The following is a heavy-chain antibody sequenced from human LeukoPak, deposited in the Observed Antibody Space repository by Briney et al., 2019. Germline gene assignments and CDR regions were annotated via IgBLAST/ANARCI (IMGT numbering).Heavy chain of an antibody. Sequence: GGSLRLSCAASGFTFSSYSMNWVRQAPGKGLEWVSYISSSSSTIYYADSVKGRFTISRDNAKNSLYLQMNSLRAEDTAVYYCARDAQYYDFWSGPRGGADHDYWGQGTLVTVSS. CDR3: ARDAQYYDFWSGPRGGADHDY. CDR2: ISSSSSTI. CDR1: GFTFSSYS. J-gene: IGHJ4*02. D-gene: IGHD3-3*01. V-gene: IGHV3-48*01.